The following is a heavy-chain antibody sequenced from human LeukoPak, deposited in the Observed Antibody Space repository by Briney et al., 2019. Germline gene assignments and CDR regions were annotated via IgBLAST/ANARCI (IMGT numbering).Heavy chain of an antibody. D-gene: IGHD6-13*01. CDR3: ARGGGAAADYSYYYMDV. Sequence: ASVKVSCKASGYTFTSYGITWVRQAPGQGLEWMGWISAYNGNTNYAQKLQGRVTMPTDTSTSTAYMELRSQRSDDTAVYYCARGGGAAADYSYYYMDVWGKGTTVTVSS. CDR1: GYTFTSYG. V-gene: IGHV1-18*01. CDR2: ISAYNGNT. J-gene: IGHJ6*03.